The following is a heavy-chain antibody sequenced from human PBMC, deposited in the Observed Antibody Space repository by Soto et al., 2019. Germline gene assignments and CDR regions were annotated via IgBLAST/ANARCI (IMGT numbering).Heavy chain of an antibody. CDR2: ISGSGGNT. Sequence: PGGSLRLSCAASGFSFMNYAMSWVRQPPGKGLEWVSRISGSGGNTYYADSVKGRLTISRDNSKNTLYLQMNSLRAEDTAVYYCAKDHCSSTSCYYWDYWGQGTLVTSPQ. CDR1: GFSFMNYA. J-gene: IGHJ4*02. D-gene: IGHD2-2*01. V-gene: IGHV3-23*01. CDR3: AKDHCSSTSCYYWDY.